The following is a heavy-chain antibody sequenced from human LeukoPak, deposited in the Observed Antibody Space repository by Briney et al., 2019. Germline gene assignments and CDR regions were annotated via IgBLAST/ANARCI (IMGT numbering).Heavy chain of an antibody. CDR1: GFTVSSNY. D-gene: IGHD2-21*02. J-gene: IGHJ3*02. V-gene: IGHV3-53*01. Sequence: PGGSLRLSCAASGFTVSSNYMSWVRQAPGKGLEWVSVIYSSGSTYCADSVKGRFTISRDNSKNTLYLQMNSLRAEDTAVYYCARDRNCGGDCYSDAFDIWGQGTMVTVSS. CDR3: ARDRNCGGDCYSDAFDI. CDR2: IYSSGST.